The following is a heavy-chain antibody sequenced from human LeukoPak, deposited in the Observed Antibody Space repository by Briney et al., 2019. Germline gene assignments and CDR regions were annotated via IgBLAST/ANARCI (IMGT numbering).Heavy chain of an antibody. J-gene: IGHJ4*02. Sequence: SETLSLTCTVSGGSISSSSYYWGWIRQPPGKGLEWIGNIYYSGDTYYNPSLKSRVTISVDTSKNQFSLKLSSVTAADTAVYYCARHVRSNYAPLDYWGQGTLVTVSS. D-gene: IGHD4-11*01. CDR1: GGSISSSSYY. V-gene: IGHV4-39*01. CDR2: IYYSGDT. CDR3: ARHVRSNYAPLDY.